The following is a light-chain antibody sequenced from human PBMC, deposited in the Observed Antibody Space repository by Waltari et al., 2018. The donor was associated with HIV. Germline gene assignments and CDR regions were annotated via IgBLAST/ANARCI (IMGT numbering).Light chain of an antibody. CDR3: ATWDDSLNGHVV. CDR1: SSTIGGNT. J-gene: IGLJ2*01. V-gene: IGLV1-44*01. CDR2: TNT. Sequence: QSVLTQPPSASGTPGQRVTISCSGSSSTIGGNTVNWYQQLPGTAPKLLISTNTQRPSGVPDRFSGSKSGTSASLAISGLQSEDEADYYCATWDDSLNGHVVFGGGTKLTVL.